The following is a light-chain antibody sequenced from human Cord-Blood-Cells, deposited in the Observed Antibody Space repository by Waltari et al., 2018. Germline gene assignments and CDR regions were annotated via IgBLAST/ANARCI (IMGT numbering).Light chain of an antibody. V-gene: IGLV4-69*01. CDR2: RNSDGSH. CDR1: LGHSNYA. CDR3: HTWRTGIRWV. Sequence: QLVLPQSPSASSSLGASVKHTCTLSLGHSNYAIAWHQQQPEKGPWDLMKRNSDGSHSKGDGLPDPFAGTSSWSERYPTSSSLQSEDEADYFCHTWRTGIRWVFGGGTMLSML. J-gene: IGLJ3*02.